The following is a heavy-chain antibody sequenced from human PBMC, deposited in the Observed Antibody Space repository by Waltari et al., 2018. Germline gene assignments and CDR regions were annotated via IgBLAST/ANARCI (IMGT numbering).Heavy chain of an antibody. D-gene: IGHD3-22*01. Sequence: QVQLVQSGAEVKKPGASVTVSCKASGYTFTSYDINWVRQANGQGIEWMGGMNPNSGNTCCAQKFQGRATMTRNTSISTAYMEQSRLRSDDTAVDYCARGSSGYLGGDDAIDIWGQGTMVTVSS. CDR2: MNPNSGNT. J-gene: IGHJ3*02. CDR1: GYTFTSYD. CDR3: ARGSSGYLGGDDAIDI. V-gene: IGHV1-8*01.